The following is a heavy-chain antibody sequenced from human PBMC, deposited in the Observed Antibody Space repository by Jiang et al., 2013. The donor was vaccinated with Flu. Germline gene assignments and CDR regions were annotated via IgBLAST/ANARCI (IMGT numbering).Heavy chain of an antibody. CDR1: GYSFTSYW. J-gene: IGHJ4*02. Sequence: GAEVKKPGESLKISCKGSGYSFTSYWIGWVRQMPGKGLEWMGIIYAGDSDTRYSPSFQGQVTISADKSISTAYLQWSSLKASDTAMYYCARHSGHYNNYVFQGYLDYWGQGTLVTVSS. V-gene: IGHV5-51*01. CDR2: IYAGDSDT. D-gene: IGHD4-11*01. CDR3: ARHSGHYNNYVFQGYLDY.